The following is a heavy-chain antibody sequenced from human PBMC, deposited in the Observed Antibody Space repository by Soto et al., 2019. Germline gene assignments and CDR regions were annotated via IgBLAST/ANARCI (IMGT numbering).Heavy chain of an antibody. J-gene: IGHJ4*02. V-gene: IGHV1-3*05. CDR3: ASESYGGEFDY. Sequence: QVQLVQSGAEEKKPGASVKVSCTASGYTFTSYAMHWVRQAPGQRLERMGWINAGNGNTKYSQKFQGRVTITRDTSASTADMELSSLRSEDTAVYYCASESYGGEFDYWGQGTLVTVSS. CDR1: GYTFTSYA. D-gene: IGHD4-17*01. CDR2: INAGNGNT.